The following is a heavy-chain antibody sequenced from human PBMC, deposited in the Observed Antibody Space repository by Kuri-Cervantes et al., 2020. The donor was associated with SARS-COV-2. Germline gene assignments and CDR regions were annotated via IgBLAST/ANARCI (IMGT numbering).Heavy chain of an antibody. CDR3: ARRVGYYFDY. CDR1: GYSFTSYW. Sequence: GGSLRLSSKGSGYSFTSYWIGWVRQMPGKGLEWMGIIYPGDSDTRYSPSFQGQVTISADKSISTAYLQWSSLKASDTAMYYCARRVGYYFDYWGQGTLVTVSS. CDR2: IYPGDSDT. D-gene: IGHD2-15*01. V-gene: IGHV5-51*01. J-gene: IGHJ4*02.